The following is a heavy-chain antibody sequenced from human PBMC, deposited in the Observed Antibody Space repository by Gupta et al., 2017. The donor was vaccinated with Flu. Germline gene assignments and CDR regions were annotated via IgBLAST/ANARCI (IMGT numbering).Heavy chain of an antibody. CDR3: ARALQSSPTSLFDY. J-gene: IGHJ4*02. CDR1: GFTFSAYY. V-gene: IGHV3-11*05. Sequence: QVQLVESGGGLVKPGGSLRLSCAASGFTFSAYYMSWIRQAPGKGLEWVSYISSSSSYTNYADSVKGRFTISRDNAKNSLYLQMNSLRAEDTAVYYCARALQSSPTSLFDYWGQGTLVTGAS. CDR2: ISSSSSYT.